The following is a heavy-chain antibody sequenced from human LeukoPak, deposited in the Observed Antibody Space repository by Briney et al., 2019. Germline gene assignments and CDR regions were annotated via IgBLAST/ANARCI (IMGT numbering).Heavy chain of an antibody. D-gene: IGHD1-26*01. CDR3: ASLIVGATRQDY. V-gene: IGHV3-30*04. Sequence: GRSLRLSCAASGFTFSSYAMHWVRQAPGKGLEWVAVMSYDGSNKYYADSVKGRFTISRDNSKNTLYLQMNSLRAEDTAVYYCASLIVGATRQDYWGQGTLVTVSS. CDR2: MSYDGSNK. J-gene: IGHJ4*02. CDR1: GFTFSSYA.